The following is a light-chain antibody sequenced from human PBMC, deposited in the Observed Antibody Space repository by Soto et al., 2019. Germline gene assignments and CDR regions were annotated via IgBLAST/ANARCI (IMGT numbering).Light chain of an antibody. J-gene: IGKJ3*01. V-gene: IGKV1-5*01. CDR3: QEYNSDSGYP. CDR2: DVS. Sequence: DIPMSQSPATLSASVGDRDTITCRASQSISTWLAWYQQKPGKAPKFLIYDVSSLESGVPSRFSGSGSGTDFTLRISSLQPDDFATYYCQEYNSDSGYPFGPGTKVD. CDR1: QSISTW.